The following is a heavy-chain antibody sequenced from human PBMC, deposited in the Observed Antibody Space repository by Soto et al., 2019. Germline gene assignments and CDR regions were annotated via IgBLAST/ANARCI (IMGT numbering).Heavy chain of an antibody. V-gene: IGHV1-8*01. Sequence: QVQLVQSGAEVKKPGASVKVSCKTSGYTFTTYHINGVRQAAGQGLEWMGWMNPNSGNTGLVQKFQGRLTMTRNTSITTAYMELSSLRSEDTAIYYCARGRRFCSSTSCSYYFDFWGQGTLVTVSS. D-gene: IGHD2-2*01. CDR3: ARGRRFCSSTSCSYYFDF. CDR2: MNPNSGNT. CDR1: GYTFTTYH. J-gene: IGHJ4*02.